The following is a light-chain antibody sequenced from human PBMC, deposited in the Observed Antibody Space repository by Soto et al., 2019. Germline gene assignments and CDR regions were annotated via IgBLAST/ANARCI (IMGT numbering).Light chain of an antibody. Sequence: DIQMTRSPSSLSAFVGDSITITCQASQDIKIYLNWYQHKPGKAPKLLIYDAFKSDTGVPSRFSGSGSGTDFTFTINNLQPEDIATYFCQQYDSLPPTFGGGTRV. J-gene: IGKJ4*01. CDR3: QQYDSLPPT. V-gene: IGKV1-33*01. CDR2: DAF. CDR1: QDIKIY.